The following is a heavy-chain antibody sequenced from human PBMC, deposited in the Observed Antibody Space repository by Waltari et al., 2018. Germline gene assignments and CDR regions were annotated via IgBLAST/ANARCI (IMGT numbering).Heavy chain of an antibody. D-gene: IGHD1-26*01. CDR2: TYPYFGTA. Sequence: QVQLVQSGAEVKKPGSSVKVSCKASGGTFSSYAISWVRQAPGKGLEWMGGTYPYFGTANYAGKCQGRVTSTAYESTGTAYMELSSLRAEDTAVYYCARDPIGSHPNWFDPWGQGTLVTVSS. V-gene: IGHV1-69*01. J-gene: IGHJ5*02. CDR3: ARDPIGSHPNWFDP. CDR1: GGTFSSYA.